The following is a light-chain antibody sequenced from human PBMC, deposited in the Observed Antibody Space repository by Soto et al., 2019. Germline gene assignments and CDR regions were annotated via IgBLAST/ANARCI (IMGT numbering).Light chain of an antibody. CDR3: SSYPSSSTYV. Sequence: QSVLTQPPSVSGSPGQSVAISCTGTSSDVGSYNRVSWYQQPPGTAPKVMIYEVSNRPSGVPDRFSGSKSGNTASLTISELQAEDEADYYCSSYPSSSTYVFGTGTKVTV. CDR1: SSDVGSYNR. CDR2: EVS. V-gene: IGLV2-18*02. J-gene: IGLJ1*01.